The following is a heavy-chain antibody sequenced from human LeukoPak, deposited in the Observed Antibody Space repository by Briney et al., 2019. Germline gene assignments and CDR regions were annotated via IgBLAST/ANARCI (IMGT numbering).Heavy chain of an antibody. V-gene: IGHV1-18*01. CDR2: VSAYNGNT. CDR1: GYTFTGYG. Sequence: GASVKVSCKTSGYTFTGYGISWVRQAPGQGLEWMGWVSAYNGNTNYAQKLQGRVTMTTDTSTSTAYMELRSLRSDDTAVYYCARDRRITMVRGVMNWIDPWGQGTLVTVSS. CDR3: ARDRRITMVRGVMNWIDP. D-gene: IGHD3-10*01. J-gene: IGHJ5*02.